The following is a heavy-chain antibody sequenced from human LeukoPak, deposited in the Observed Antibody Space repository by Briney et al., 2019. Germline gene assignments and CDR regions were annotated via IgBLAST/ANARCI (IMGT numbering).Heavy chain of an antibody. CDR2: IYYSGST. CDR3: ARADYSNRHWYFDL. D-gene: IGHD4-11*01. Sequence: PSETLSLTCTVSGDSISSSSYYWGWIRQPPGKGLEWIGSIYYSGSTYYNPSLKSRVTISVDTSKNQFSLKLSSVTAADTAVYYCARADYSNRHWYFDLWGSGTLVTVSS. CDR1: GDSISSSSYY. V-gene: IGHV4-39*07. J-gene: IGHJ2*01.